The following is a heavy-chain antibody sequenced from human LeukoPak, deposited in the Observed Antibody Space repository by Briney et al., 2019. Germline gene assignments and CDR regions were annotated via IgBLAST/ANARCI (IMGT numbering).Heavy chain of an antibody. CDR3: ARLASGSYGPLTPFDY. Sequence: SSETLSLTCSVSGGSLTYASHYWGWIRQPPGKGLEWIGSIHYSGDTYYKPSLRSRFTISVDTSKNQFSLRLSSVTAADTAVYCSARLASGSYGPLTPFDYWGQGTLVTVSS. V-gene: IGHV4-39*01. CDR2: IHYSGDT. D-gene: IGHD1-26*01. CDR1: GGSLTYASHY. J-gene: IGHJ4*02.